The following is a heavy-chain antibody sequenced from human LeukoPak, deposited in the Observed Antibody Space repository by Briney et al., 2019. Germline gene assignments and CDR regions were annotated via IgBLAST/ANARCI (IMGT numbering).Heavy chain of an antibody. CDR2: ISSSSSYI. D-gene: IGHD3-22*01. CDR3: ARTYYYDNSAVFGY. Sequence: GGSLSLSCATSVFTFSSYSMNWVRQAPGKGLEWVSSISSSSSYINYADSVEGRFTISRDNAKNSLYLQMNSLRAEDTAVYYCARTYYYDNSAVFGYWGQGTLVTVSS. CDR1: VFTFSSYS. J-gene: IGHJ4*02. V-gene: IGHV3-21*01.